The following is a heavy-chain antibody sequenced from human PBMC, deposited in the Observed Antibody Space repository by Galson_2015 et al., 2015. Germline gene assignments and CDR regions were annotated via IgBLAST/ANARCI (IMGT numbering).Heavy chain of an antibody. V-gene: IGHV1-18*01. J-gene: IGHJ4*02. CDR3: ARLGDFWSGHIRVFDY. CDR2: ISAYNGNT. Sequence: SVKVSCKASGYTFTSYGISWVRQAPGQGLEWMGWISAYNGNTNYAQKLQGRVTMTTDTSTSTAYMELRSLRSDDTAVYYCARLGDFWSGHIRVFDYWGQGTLVTVSS. D-gene: IGHD3-3*01. CDR1: GYTFTSYG.